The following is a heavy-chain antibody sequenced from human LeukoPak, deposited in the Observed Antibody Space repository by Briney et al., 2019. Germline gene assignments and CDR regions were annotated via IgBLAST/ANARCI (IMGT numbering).Heavy chain of an antibody. V-gene: IGHV4-59*11. CDR1: GGSMTTHH. D-gene: IGHD5-18*01. Sequence: PSETLSLTCTVSGGSMTTHHWNWIRQTPGKGLEWIGYVFDSGRTKENPSLKSRVTLSADTSNNQLSLRLSSVTAADTAVYYCTTIKRGNIFGYFDFWGRGILVTVSS. CDR3: TTIKRGNIFGYFDF. J-gene: IGHJ4*02. CDR2: VFDSGRT.